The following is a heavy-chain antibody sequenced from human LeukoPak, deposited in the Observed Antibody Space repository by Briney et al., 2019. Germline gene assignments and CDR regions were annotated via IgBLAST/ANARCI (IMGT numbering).Heavy chain of an antibody. D-gene: IGHD7-27*01. CDR1: GFTVSSNY. J-gene: IGHJ4*02. CDR2: IYSGGST. Sequence: GGSLRLSCAASGFTVSSNYMSWVRQAPGKGLEWVSVIYSGGSTYYADSVKGRFTISRDNSKNTLYLQMNSLRAEDTAVYYCAKVPELGPVYYFDYWGQGTLVTVSS. CDR3: AKVPELGPVYYFDY. V-gene: IGHV3-66*01.